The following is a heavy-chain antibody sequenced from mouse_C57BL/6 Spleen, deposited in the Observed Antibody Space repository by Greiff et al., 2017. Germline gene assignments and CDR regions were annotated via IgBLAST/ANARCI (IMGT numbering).Heavy chain of an antibody. Sequence: VQLQQSGPELVKPGASVKISCKASGYTFTDYYMNWVKQSNGKSLEWIGDINPNNGGTSYNQKFKGKATLTVDKSSSTAYMELRSLTSEDSAVYYCSRNFDYWGQGTTLTVSS. CDR2: INPNNGGT. CDR1: GYTFTDYY. V-gene: IGHV1-26*01. J-gene: IGHJ2*01. CDR3: SRNFDY.